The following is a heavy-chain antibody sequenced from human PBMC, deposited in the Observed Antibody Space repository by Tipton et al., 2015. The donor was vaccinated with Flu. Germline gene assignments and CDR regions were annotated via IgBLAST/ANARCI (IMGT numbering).Heavy chain of an antibody. CDR3: ARVHGDSGSLRFDP. CDR2: IYHNGTT. D-gene: IGHD3-10*01. V-gene: IGHV4-31*02. CDR1: GEALSIGDYY. Sequence: GEALSIGDYYWSWIRQHSGKGLEWIGYIYHNGTTYYKPSLKSRVDITVDTSKNLFSLRLSSVTAADTAVYYCARVHGDSGSLRFDPWGQGLLVTVSS. J-gene: IGHJ5*02.